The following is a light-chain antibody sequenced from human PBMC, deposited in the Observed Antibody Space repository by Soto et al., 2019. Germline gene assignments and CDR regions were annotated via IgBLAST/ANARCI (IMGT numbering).Light chain of an antibody. V-gene: IGKV3-11*01. CDR3: QPRSNWPLT. Sequence: IVWTQSPATLSLSPGERATLSCRARQSVSSYLAWYQQKPGQAPRLLIYDASNRATGIPARFSGSGSGTDFALTISSLEPEDFAVYSCQPRSNWPLTFGGGTKVEIK. CDR2: DAS. CDR1: QSVSSY. J-gene: IGKJ4*01.